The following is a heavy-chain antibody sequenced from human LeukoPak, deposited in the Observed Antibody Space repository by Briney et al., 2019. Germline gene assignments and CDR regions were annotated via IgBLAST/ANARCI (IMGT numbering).Heavy chain of an antibody. CDR3: ARVGVRYFDWLWRRGYSYGYYMDV. CDR1: GGTFSSYA. J-gene: IGHJ6*03. Sequence: ASVKVSCKASGGTFSSYAISWVRQAPGQGLEWMGGIIPIFGTANYAQKFQGRVTITADESTSTAYMELSSLRSEDTAVYYCARVGVRYFDWLWRRGYSYGYYMDVWGKGTTVTVSS. D-gene: IGHD3-9*01. CDR2: IIPIFGTA. V-gene: IGHV1-69*13.